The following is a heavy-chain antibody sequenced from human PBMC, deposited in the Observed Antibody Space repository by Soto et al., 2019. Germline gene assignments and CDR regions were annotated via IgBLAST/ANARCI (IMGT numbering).Heavy chain of an antibody. V-gene: IGHV4-39*01. D-gene: IGHD3-10*01. CDR2: IYFTGST. J-gene: IGHJ5*02. CDR1: GGSISRSTFY. Sequence: SETLSLTCTVYGGSISRSTFYWGWIRQPPGKGLEWIGGIYFTGSTYYNPSLRSRATISVDTSQNQFSLKLTSVTAADTAIYFCARLYFAEFARPNWFDPWGQGTLVTVSS. CDR3: ARLYFAEFARPNWFDP.